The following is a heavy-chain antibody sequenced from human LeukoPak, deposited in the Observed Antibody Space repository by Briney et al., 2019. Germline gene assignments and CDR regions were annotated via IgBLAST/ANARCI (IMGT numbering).Heavy chain of an antibody. CDR3: AREKGPGFGGVIVIPPFFDY. V-gene: IGHV1-18*01. D-gene: IGHD3-16*02. CDR2: ISAYNGNT. CDR1: GYTFTSYG. Sequence: AAVKVSCKTSGYTFTSYGISWVRQAPGQGLEWMGWISAYNGNTNYAQKLQGRVTMTTDTSTSTAYMELRSLRSDDTAVYYCAREKGPGFGGVIVIPPFFDYWGQGTLVTVSS. J-gene: IGHJ4*02.